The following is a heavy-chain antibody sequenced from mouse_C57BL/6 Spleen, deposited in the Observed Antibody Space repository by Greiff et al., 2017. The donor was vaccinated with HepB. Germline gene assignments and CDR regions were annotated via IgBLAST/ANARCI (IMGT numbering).Heavy chain of an antibody. D-gene: IGHD4-1*01. CDR1: GYAFSSYW. Sequence: QVQLKQSGAELVKPGASVKISCKASGYAFSSYWMNWVKQRPGKGLEWIGQIYPGDGDTNYNGKFKGKATLTADKSSSTAYMQLSSLTSEDSAVYFCARAGDWAYFDYWGQGTTLTVSS. CDR3: ARAGDWAYFDY. CDR2: IYPGDGDT. V-gene: IGHV1-80*01. J-gene: IGHJ2*01.